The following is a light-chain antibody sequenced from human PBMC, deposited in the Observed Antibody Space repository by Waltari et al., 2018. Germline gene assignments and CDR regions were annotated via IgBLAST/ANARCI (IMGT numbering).Light chain of an antibody. J-gene: IGKJ5*01. Sequence: EIVLTQSPATLSLSPGERATLSCGASQRLSTSYFAWYQQKPGLAPRLLMYHTSSRATCIPDRFSGSGAGTDFTLTISRLEPEDFAVYYCQYYDNSVITFGQGTRLEI. CDR3: QYYDNSVIT. V-gene: IGKV3D-20*01. CDR2: HTS. CDR1: QRLSTSY.